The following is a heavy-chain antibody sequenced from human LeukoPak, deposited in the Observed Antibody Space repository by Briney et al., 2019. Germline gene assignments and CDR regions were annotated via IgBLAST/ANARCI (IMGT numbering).Heavy chain of an antibody. D-gene: IGHD3-22*01. Sequence: PSETLSLTCTVSGGSISPYYWSWIRQPPGKGLEWIGYIYHSGSTTYNPSLKSRVTISVDKSKNQFSLKLSSVTAADTAMYYCARDARYYDSSGYYAFDIWGHGTMVTVSS. J-gene: IGHJ3*02. CDR3: ARDARYYDSSGYYAFDI. CDR2: IYHSGST. V-gene: IGHV4-59*01. CDR1: GGSISPYY.